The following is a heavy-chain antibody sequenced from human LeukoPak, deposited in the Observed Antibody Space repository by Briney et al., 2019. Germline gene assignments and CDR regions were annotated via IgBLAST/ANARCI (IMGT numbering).Heavy chain of an antibody. Sequence: PGGPLRLSCAASGFIVRKNYMSWVRQAPGKGLEWVSVIYPAGDTYYGDSVKGRFTISRDNSKNTLNLQMNSLRAEDAAVYYCTRGPSSAAFDHWGQGTLVTVSS. V-gene: IGHV3-53*01. CDR2: IYPAGDT. D-gene: IGHD6-13*01. CDR3: TRGPSSAAFDH. CDR1: GFIVRKNY. J-gene: IGHJ4*02.